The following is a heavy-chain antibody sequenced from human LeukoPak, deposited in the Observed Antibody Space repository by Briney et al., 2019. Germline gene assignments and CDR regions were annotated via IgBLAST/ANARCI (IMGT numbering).Heavy chain of an antibody. CDR2: IYSGGST. CDR1: GFTVSSNY. Sequence: PGVSLRLSCAASGFTVSSNYMMWVRHAPGKGLEWVSVIYSGGSTYYADSVKGRFTISRDNSKNTLYLQMNSLRAEDTAVYYCAREVLGWEYYFDYWGQGTLVTVSS. V-gene: IGHV3-66*01. D-gene: IGHD3-10*01. CDR3: AREVLGWEYYFDY. J-gene: IGHJ4*02.